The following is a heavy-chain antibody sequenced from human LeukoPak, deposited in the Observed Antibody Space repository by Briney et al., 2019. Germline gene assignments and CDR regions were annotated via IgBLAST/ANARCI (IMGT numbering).Heavy chain of an antibody. D-gene: IGHD2-21*02. Sequence: SETLSLTCTVSGGSISSGDYYWSWIRQPPGKGLEWIGYIYYSGSTYYNPSLKSRVTISVDTSKNQFSLKLSSVAAADTAVYYCARAGAYCGGDCFGGLDYWGQGTLVTVSS. V-gene: IGHV4-30-4*01. J-gene: IGHJ4*02. CDR1: GGSISSGDYY. CDR3: ARAGAYCGGDCFGGLDY. CDR2: IYYSGST.